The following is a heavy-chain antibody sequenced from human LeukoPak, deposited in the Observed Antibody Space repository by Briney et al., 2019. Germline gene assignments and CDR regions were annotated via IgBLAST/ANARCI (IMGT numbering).Heavy chain of an antibody. V-gene: IGHV4-34*01. J-gene: IGHJ4*02. CDR1: GGSFSGYY. CDR2: INHSGST. CDR3: AKFDCSGYFWDY. Sequence: SETLSLTCAVYGGSFSGYYWSWIPQPPGKGLEWIGEINHSGSTNYNPSLKSRVTISVDTSKNQFSLKLSSVTAADTAVYYCAKFDCSGYFWDYWGQGTLVTVSS. D-gene: IGHD3-22*01.